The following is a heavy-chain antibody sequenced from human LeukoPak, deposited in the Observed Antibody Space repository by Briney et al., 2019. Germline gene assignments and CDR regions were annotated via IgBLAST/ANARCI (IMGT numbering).Heavy chain of an antibody. J-gene: IGHJ4*02. D-gene: IGHD3-22*01. CDR1: GGSISSYY. CDR3: AREAVNYYDSSGCYFFDY. V-gene: IGHV4-4*07. Sequence: SETLSLTCTVSGGSISSYYWSWIRQPAGKGLEWIGRIYTSGSTNYNPSLKSRVTTSVDTSKNQFSLKLSSVTAADTAVYYCAREAVNYYDSSGCYFFDYWGQGTLVTVSS. CDR2: IYTSGST.